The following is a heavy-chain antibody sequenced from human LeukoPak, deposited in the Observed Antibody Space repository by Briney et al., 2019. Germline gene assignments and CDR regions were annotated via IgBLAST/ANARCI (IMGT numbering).Heavy chain of an antibody. CDR3: LITLERGFSGIAASDFDY. CDR2: INTNTGNP. V-gene: IGHV7-4-1*02. Sequence: GASVKVSCKASGYTFTSYAMNWVRQAPGQGLEWMGWINTNTGNPTYAQGFTGRFVFSLDTSVSTAYLQISSLKAEDTAVYYCLITLERGFSGIAASDFDYWGQGTLVTVSS. D-gene: IGHD6-13*01. J-gene: IGHJ4*02. CDR1: GYTFTSYA.